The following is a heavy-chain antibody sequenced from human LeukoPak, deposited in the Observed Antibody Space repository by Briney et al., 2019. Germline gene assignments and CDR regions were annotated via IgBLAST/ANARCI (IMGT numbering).Heavy chain of an antibody. V-gene: IGHV5-51*01. CDR3: ARQIPGSSDAFDI. CDR2: IYPGDSDT. D-gene: IGHD2-21*01. CDR1: GYSFTSYW. J-gene: IGHJ3*02. Sequence: GESLKISCKGSGYSFTSYWIGWVRPMPGKGLELMGIIYPGDSDTRYSPSFQGQVTISADKSISTAYLQWSSLKASDTAMYYCARQIPGSSDAFDIWGQGTMVTVSS.